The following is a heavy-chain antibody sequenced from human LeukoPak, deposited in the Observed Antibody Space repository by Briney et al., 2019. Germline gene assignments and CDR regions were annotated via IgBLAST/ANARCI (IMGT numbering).Heavy chain of an antibody. D-gene: IGHD5-18*01. CDR2: ISGSGSST. J-gene: IGHJ4*02. V-gene: IGHV3-23*01. CDR1: GFTFSSYA. Sequence: GGSLRLSCAASGFTFSSYAMSWVRQAPGKGLEWVSGISGSGSSTYYADSVKGRFTISRDNSKNTLNLQMNSLRAEDTAVYYCANHSDIAMVYAYWGQGTLVTVSS. CDR3: ANHSDIAMVYAY.